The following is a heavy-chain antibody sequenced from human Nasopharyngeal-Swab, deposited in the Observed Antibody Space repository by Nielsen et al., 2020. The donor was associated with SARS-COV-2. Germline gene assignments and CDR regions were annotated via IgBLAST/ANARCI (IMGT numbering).Heavy chain of an antibody. CDR1: GYVFTGYG. CDR2: ISVHNDRT. CDR3: ARDSLLYCNSLTCSGVEGFDL. V-gene: IGHV1-18*01. J-gene: IGHJ3*01. D-gene: IGHD2/OR15-2a*01. Sequence: ASVKVSCKTSGYVFTGYGLSWVRQAPGQGLEWMGWISVHNDRTSYAQKFQGRVTVTADTSTYTAYMELRSLRSDDTAVYYCARDSLLYCNSLTCSGVEGFDLWGQGTMVIVSS.